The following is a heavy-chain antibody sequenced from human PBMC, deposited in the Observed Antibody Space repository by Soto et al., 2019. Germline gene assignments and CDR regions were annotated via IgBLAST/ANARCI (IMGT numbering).Heavy chain of an antibody. J-gene: IGHJ4*02. CDR3: ARQRYFAY. CDR2: IYPGDSNI. CDR1: GYIFHNYW. V-gene: IGHV5-51*01. Sequence: VESLDISCQASGYIFHNYWIGCGRRMPGKGLEWLGIIYPGDSNIRYNPSFQGQVTISADKSLSTTCLHWSSLKASDTAMYYCARQRYFAYWGQGTLVTVSS.